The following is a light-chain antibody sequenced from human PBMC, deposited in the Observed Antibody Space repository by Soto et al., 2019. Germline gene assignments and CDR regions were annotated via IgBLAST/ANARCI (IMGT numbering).Light chain of an antibody. J-gene: IGKJ2*01. Sequence: DIQMTQSPSSLSASVGDRVTITCQASQDISNYLNWYQQKPGKAPKLLIYYASSLETGVPSRFSGSGSGTDFTFPISSLLPADIAAYYCQQYDNLPPYTFGQGTKLEIK. V-gene: IGKV1-33*01. CDR1: QDISNY. CDR2: YAS. CDR3: QQYDNLPPYT.